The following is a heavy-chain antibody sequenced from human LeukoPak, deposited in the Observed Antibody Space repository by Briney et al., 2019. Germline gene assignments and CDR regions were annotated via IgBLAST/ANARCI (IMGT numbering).Heavy chain of an antibody. D-gene: IGHD3-16*02. CDR2: IIPIFGTA. Sequence: ASVKVSCKASGGTFSSYAISWVRQAPGQGLEWMGGIIPIFGTANYAQKFQGRVTITADESTSTAYMELSSLRSEDTAVYYCARGLLSMYRSYCYYYGMDVWGQGTTVTVSS. CDR3: ARGLLSMYRSYCYYYGMDV. J-gene: IGHJ6*02. V-gene: IGHV1-69*13. CDR1: GGTFSSYA.